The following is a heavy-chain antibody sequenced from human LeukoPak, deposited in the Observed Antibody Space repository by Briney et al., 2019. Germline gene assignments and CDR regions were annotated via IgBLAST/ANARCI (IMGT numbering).Heavy chain of an antibody. CDR1: GYTFTCYY. CDR2: INPNSGGT. Sequence: ASVKVSCKASGYTFTCYYMHWVRQAPGQGLEWMGWINPNSGGTNYAQKFQGWVTMTRDTSISTAYMELSRLRSDDTAVYYCARSTGTRNNWFDPWGQGTLVTVSS. CDR3: ARSTGTRNNWFDP. J-gene: IGHJ5*02. D-gene: IGHD1-1*01. V-gene: IGHV1-2*04.